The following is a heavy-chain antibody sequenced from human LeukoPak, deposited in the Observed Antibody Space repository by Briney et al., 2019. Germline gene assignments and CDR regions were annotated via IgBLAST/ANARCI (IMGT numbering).Heavy chain of an antibody. Sequence: YPSETLSLTCTVSGGSISSYYWSWIRQPPGKGLEWIGYIYYSGSTNYNPSLKSRVTISVDTSKNQFSLKPSSVTAADTAVYYCAREDDYGDPFDYWGQGTLVTVSS. J-gene: IGHJ4*02. CDR2: IYYSGST. D-gene: IGHD4-17*01. CDR3: AREDDYGDPFDY. V-gene: IGHV4-59*01. CDR1: GGSISSYY.